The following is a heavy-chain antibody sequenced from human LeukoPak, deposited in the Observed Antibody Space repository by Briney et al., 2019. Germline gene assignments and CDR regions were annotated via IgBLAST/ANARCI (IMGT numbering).Heavy chain of an antibody. CDR3: ARQAEDSNYYYGLDV. J-gene: IGHJ6*02. CDR2: IYTSGST. D-gene: IGHD3/OR15-3a*01. Sequence: SQTLSLTCTVSGGSISSGSYYWSWIRQPAGKGLEWIGRIYTSGSTNYNPSLKSRVTISVDTSKKQFSLKLTSVTAADTAVYYCARQAEDSNYYYGLDVWGQGTTVTVSS. CDR1: GGSISSGSYY. V-gene: IGHV4-61*02.